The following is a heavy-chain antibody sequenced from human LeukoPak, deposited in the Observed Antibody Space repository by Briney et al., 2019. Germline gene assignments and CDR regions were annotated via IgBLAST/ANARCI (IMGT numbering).Heavy chain of an antibody. D-gene: IGHD3-22*01. J-gene: IGHJ3*02. CDR2: ISSSSSTI. CDR1: GFTFSSYS. V-gene: IGHV3-48*02. Sequence: GGSLRLSCAPSGFTFSSYSMNWVRQAPGKGLEWVSYISSSSSTIYYADSVKGRFTISRDSAKNSLYLQLNSLRDEDTAVYYCARAATYYYDSSGYYPYAFDIWGQGTMVTVSS. CDR3: ARAATYYYDSSGYYPYAFDI.